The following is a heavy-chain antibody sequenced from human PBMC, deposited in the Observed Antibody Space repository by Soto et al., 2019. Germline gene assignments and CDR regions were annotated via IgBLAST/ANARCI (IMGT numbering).Heavy chain of an antibody. CDR3: ARDRGREAAAGSALYNWFDP. J-gene: IGHJ5*02. CDR2: IIPIFGTA. D-gene: IGHD6-13*01. V-gene: IGHV1-69*13. Sequence: GASVKVSCKASGGTFSSYAISWVRQAPGQGLEWMGGIIPIFGTANYAQKFQGRVTITADESTSTAYMELSSLRSEDTAVYYCARDRGREAAAGSALYNWFDPWGQETLVTVSS. CDR1: GGTFSSYA.